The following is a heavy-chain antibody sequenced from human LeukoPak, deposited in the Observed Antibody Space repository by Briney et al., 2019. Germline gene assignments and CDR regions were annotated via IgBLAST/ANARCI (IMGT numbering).Heavy chain of an antibody. CDR2: IYHSGST. CDR3: ARDGAQYDSLDYEGEYYYYFGMDV. J-gene: IGHJ6*02. V-gene: IGHV4-30-2*01. Sequence: PSQTLSLTCTVSGGSISSGGYYWSWIRQPPGKGLEWIGYIYHSGSTYYNPSLKSRVTISVDRSKNQFSLKLSSVTAADTAVYYCARDGAQYDSLDYEGEYYYYFGMDVWGQGATVTVSS. CDR1: GGSISSGGYY. D-gene: IGHD3-22*01.